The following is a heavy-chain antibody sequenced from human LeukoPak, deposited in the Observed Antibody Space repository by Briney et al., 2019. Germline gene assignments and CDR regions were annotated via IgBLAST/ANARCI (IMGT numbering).Heavy chain of an antibody. CDR3: ATDRGYAFDY. CDR1: GFTFSSYW. D-gene: IGHD2-2*01. Sequence: GGSLRLSCAASGFTFSSYWLHWVRQTPGKGLVWVSRINGDGRSTSYADSVKGRFTISRDNAKNTLYLQMNTLRAEDTAVYYCATDRGYAFDYWGQGALVTVSS. V-gene: IGHV3-74*01. CDR2: INGDGRST. J-gene: IGHJ4*02.